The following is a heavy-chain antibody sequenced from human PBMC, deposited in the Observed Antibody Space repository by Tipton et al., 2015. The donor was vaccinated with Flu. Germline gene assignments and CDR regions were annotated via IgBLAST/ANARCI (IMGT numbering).Heavy chain of an antibody. CDR1: GFSFSDYA. D-gene: IGHD7-27*01. CDR2: ISSSGNTI. Sequence: QVQLVQSGGGVVRPGMSLRLSCAASGFSFSDYAMHWVRQAPGKGLEWLSYISSSGNTISYADSVRGRFSISKDNAKTSLYLQLNSLRAEDTAVYFCASLTGDDYWGQGNLVTVSS. V-gene: IGHV3-11*04. CDR3: ASLTGDDY. J-gene: IGHJ4*02.